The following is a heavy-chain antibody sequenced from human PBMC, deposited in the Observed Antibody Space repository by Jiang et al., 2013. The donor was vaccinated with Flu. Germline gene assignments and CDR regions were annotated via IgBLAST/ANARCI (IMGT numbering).Heavy chain of an antibody. J-gene: IGHJ4*02. Sequence: ETLSLTCTVSGGSVTSETYYWVWIRQPPGRGLEWIGGIYYSGSAYYNPSLSSRVAMSVDTSKNQLSLKLTSVTAADTAVYFCARAQKYSGFELPYFDYWGQGILVTVSS. D-gene: IGHD5-12*01. V-gene: IGHV4-39*07. CDR3: ARAQKYSGFELPYFDY. CDR1: GGSVTSETYY. CDR2: IYYSGSA.